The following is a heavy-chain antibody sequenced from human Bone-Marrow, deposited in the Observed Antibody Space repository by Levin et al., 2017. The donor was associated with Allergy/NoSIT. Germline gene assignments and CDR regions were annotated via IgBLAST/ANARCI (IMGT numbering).Heavy chain of an antibody. CDR1: GFTFENYW. Sequence: LSGGSLRLSCAASGFTFENYWMTWVRQAPGKGLEWVSAISETSFYTYYVDSVEGRFTISRDNSKNILYLQMWSLRAEDTAIYYCASHLPGVSHYESWGQGTLVTVSS. CDR2: ISETSFYT. D-gene: IGHD3-10*01. V-gene: IGHV3-23*01. CDR3: ASHLPGVSHYES. J-gene: IGHJ4*02.